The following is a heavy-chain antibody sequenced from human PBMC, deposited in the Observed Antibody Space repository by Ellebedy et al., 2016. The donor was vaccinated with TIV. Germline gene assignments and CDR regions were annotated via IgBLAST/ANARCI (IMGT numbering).Heavy chain of an antibody. J-gene: IGHJ4*02. V-gene: IGHV3-74*01. CDR2: INRDGTGT. CDR1: GFTFSNSW. D-gene: IGHD6-6*01. CDR3: VKGGQLGY. Sequence: GGSLRLXXAASGFTFSNSWMHWVRQAPGKGLVWVSRINRDGTGTNYADSVKGRFIISRDNAKNTLYLQMNSLRAEDTAVYYCVKGGQLGYWGQGTLVTVSS.